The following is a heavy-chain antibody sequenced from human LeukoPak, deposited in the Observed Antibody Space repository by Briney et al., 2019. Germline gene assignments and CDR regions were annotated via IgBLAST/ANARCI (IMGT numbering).Heavy chain of an antibody. CDR2: IYYSGST. D-gene: IGHD2-15*01. J-gene: IGHJ4*02. CDR3: ARTECSGGGCYWNDY. CDR1: GGSIGTYY. V-gene: IGHV4-59*01. Sequence: PSETLSLTCSVSGGSIGTYYWSWIRQPPGKGLEWIGYIYYSGSTNYNPSLKSRVTISVDTSKNQFSLKLTSVTAADTAVYYCARTECSGGGCYWNDYWGQGTLVTVSS.